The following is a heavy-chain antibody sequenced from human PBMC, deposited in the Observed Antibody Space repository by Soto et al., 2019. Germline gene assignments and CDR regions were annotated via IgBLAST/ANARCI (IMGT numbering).Heavy chain of an antibody. CDR3: AAGGSGSYPGDY. D-gene: IGHD3-10*01. J-gene: IGHJ4*02. CDR2: IVVGSGNT. CDR1: GFTFTSSA. Sequence: SVKVSCKASGFTFTSSAMQWVRQARGQRLEWIGWIVVGSGNTNYAQKFQERVTITRDMSTSTAYMELSSLRSEDTAVYYCAAGGSGSYPGDYRGQGTLVTVSS. V-gene: IGHV1-58*02.